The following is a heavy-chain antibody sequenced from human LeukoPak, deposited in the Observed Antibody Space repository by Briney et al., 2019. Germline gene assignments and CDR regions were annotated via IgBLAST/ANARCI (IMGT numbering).Heavy chain of an antibody. J-gene: IGHJ4*02. V-gene: IGHV1-3*01. CDR2: INAGNGNT. D-gene: IGHD6-13*01. CDR1: GYTFTSYA. CDR3: ARDRGIAAAGPSQGDFDY. Sequence: ASVKVSCKASGYTFTSYAMHWVRQAPGQRLEWMGWINAGNGNTKYSQKFQGRVTITRDTSASTAYMELCSLRSDDTAVYYCARDRGIAAAGPSQGDFDYWGQGTLVTVSS.